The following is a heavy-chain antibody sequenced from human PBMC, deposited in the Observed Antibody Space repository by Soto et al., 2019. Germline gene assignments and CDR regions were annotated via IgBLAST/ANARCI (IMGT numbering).Heavy chain of an antibody. V-gene: IGHV3-23*01. D-gene: IGHD2-15*01. CDR3: AKETLGYCSSGSCRIDY. J-gene: IGHJ4*02. Sequence: GSLRLSCAASGFTFSSYAMSWVRQAPGKGLEWVSTISGSGDSTYYADSVRGRFTISRDNSKNTLYLQMNSLRAEDTAVYYCAKETLGYCSSGSCRIDYWGQGP. CDR1: GFTFSSYA. CDR2: ISGSGDST.